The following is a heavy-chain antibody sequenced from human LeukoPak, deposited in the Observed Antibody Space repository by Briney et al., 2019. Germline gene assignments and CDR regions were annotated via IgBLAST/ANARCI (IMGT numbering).Heavy chain of an antibody. V-gene: IGHV3-23*01. D-gene: IGHD1-1*01. CDR2: LRSNGDTA. CDR3: ARGQELDDGVFDS. Sequence: PGGSLRLSCAASGFTFSSFAMTWVRQAPATGLEWVSTLRSNGDTAYNADSVKGRFTISRDNSKNTVYLQMNILRVEDTAIYYCARGQELDDGVFDSWGQGTLVTVSA. J-gene: IGHJ4*02. CDR1: GFTFSSFA.